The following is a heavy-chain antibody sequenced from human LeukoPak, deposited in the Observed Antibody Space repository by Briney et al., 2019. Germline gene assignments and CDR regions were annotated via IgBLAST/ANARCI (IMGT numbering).Heavy chain of an antibody. CDR3: ARGPRAYTSGWYYFDY. J-gene: IGHJ4*02. CDR2: ISNSGATV. Sequence: GGSLRLSCAASGFTFSNHEMNWVRQAPGKGLEWLSYISNSGATVYYADSVKGRFSISRDNAKNSLDLQMTSLRAEDTGIYYCARGPRAYTSGWYYFDYWARGTLVTVSS. D-gene: IGHD6-19*01. CDR1: GFTFSNHE. V-gene: IGHV3-48*03.